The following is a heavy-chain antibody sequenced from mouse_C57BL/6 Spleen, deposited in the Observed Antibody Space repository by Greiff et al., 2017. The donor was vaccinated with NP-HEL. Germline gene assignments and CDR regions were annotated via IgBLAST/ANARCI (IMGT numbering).Heavy chain of an antibody. CDR1: GYTFTSYT. CDR3: ARGTTKYWYFDV. CDR2: INPSSGYT. J-gene: IGHJ1*03. D-gene: IGHD1-1*01. V-gene: IGHV1-4*01. Sequence: VQLQQSGAELARPGASVKMSCKASGYTFTSYTMHWVKQRPGQGLEWIGYINPSSGYTKYNQKFKDKATLTADKSSSTAYMQLSSLTSEDSAVYYCARGTTKYWYFDVWGTGTTVTVSS.